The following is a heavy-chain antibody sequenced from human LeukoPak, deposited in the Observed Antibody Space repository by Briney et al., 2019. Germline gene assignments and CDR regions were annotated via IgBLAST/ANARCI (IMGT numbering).Heavy chain of an antibody. CDR3: ARVGVGESSDYYYYYYMDV. D-gene: IGHD3-10*01. CDR1: GFPFTTYW. CDR2: IKQDGSEK. V-gene: IGHV3-7*03. J-gene: IGHJ6*03. Sequence: GGSLRLSCAASGFPFTTYWMTWVRQAPGKGLEWVAIIKQDGSEKYYLDSVKGRFTVSRDNTKDSLYLQMNSLRAEDTAVYYCARVGVGESSDYYYYYYMDVWGKGTTVTVSS.